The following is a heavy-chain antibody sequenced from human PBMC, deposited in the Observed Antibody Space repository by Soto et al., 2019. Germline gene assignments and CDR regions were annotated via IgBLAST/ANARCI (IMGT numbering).Heavy chain of an antibody. CDR3: AREFSVERGHYYGMDV. CDR1: GFTFMIYG. CDR2: IWYDGSNK. V-gene: IGHV3-33*01. J-gene: IGHJ6*02. Sequence: PWGSRNLSCSASGFTFMIYGMHWVRQAAGKGLEWVAVIWYDGSNKYYADSVKGRFTISRDNSKNTLYLQMNSLRAEDTAVYYCAREFSVERGHYYGMDVWGQGTTVTVSS. D-gene: IGHD1-26*01.